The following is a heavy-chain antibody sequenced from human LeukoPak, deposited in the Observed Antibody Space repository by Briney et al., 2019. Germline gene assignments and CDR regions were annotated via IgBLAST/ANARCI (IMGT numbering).Heavy chain of an antibody. CDR2: ITYDGSDK. CDR1: GFTFSSYA. Sequence: GGSLRLSCAASGFTFSSYAMHWVRQAPGKGLEWVAVITYDGSDKYYADSVKGRFTISRDNSKNTLYLQMNSLRAEDTALYYFASSITLHHWFDPSGQETLVTVSS. J-gene: IGHJ5*02. CDR3: ASSITLHHWFDP. V-gene: IGHV3-30*07. D-gene: IGHD1-20*01.